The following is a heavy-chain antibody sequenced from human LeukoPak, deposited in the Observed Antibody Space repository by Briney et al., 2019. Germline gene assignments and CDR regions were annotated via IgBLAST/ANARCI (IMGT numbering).Heavy chain of an antibody. J-gene: IGHJ6*02. V-gene: IGHV4-30-2*01. CDR3: ARYNRDTGGYGMDV. D-gene: IGHD5-18*01. Sequence: SEILSLTCVVSGSSISSGGYSWSWIRQPPGKGLEWIGYIYHSGSTYYNPSLKSRVTISVDRSKNQFSLKLSSVTAADTAVYYCARYNRDTGGYGMDVWGQGTTVIVSS. CDR1: GSSISSGGYS. CDR2: IYHSGST.